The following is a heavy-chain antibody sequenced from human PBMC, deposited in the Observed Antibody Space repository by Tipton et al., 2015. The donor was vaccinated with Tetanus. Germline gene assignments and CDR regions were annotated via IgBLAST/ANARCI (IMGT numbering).Heavy chain of an antibody. CDR1: GYTFTSYD. D-gene: IGHD3-10*01. CDR3: ARVTYGWTWFDP. V-gene: IGHV1-8*01. Sequence: QVQLVQSGAEVKRPGASVKVSCKASGYTFTSYDINWVRQATGQGLEWMGWMNPNSGNTGYAQKFQGRVTMTRNTSTSTAYMELSSLRSEDTAVYYCARVTYGWTWFDPWGQGTLVTVSS. CDR2: MNPNSGNT. J-gene: IGHJ5*02.